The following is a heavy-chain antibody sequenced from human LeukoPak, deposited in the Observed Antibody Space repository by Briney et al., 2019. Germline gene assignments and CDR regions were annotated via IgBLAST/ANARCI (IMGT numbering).Heavy chain of an antibody. CDR2: IYHSGST. Sequence: SETLSLTCAVYGGSFSGYYWSWIRQPPGKGLEWIGYIYHSGSTYYNPSLKSRVTISVDRSKNQFSLKLSSVTAADTAVYYCARATFRGWFDPWGQGTLVTVSS. J-gene: IGHJ5*02. CDR1: GGSFSGYY. V-gene: IGHV4-34*01. CDR3: ARATFRGWFDP.